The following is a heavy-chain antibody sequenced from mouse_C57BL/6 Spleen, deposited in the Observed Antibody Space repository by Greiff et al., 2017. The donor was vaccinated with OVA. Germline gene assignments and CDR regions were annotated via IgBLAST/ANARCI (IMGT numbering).Heavy chain of an antibody. CDR3: ARARYGSSYFDY. V-gene: IGHV3-1*01. J-gene: IGHJ2*01. D-gene: IGHD1-1*01. Sequence: EVKLQESGPGMVKPSQSLSLTCTVTGYSITSGYDWHWIRHFPGNKLEWMGYISYSGSTNYNPSLKSRISITHDTSKNHFFLKLNSVTTEDTATYYCARARYGSSYFDYWGQGTTLTVSS. CDR1: GYSITSGYD. CDR2: ISYSGST.